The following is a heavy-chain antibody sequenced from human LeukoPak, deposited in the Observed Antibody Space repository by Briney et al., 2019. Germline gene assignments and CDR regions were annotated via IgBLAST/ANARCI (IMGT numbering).Heavy chain of an antibody. CDR1: GFTFSSYS. D-gene: IGHD3-3*01. J-gene: IGHJ5*02. V-gene: IGHV3-21*01. Sequence: GGSLRLSCAASGFTFSSYSMNWVRQAPGKGLEWVSSISSSSSYIYYADSVKGRFTISRDNAKNSLYLQMNSLRAEDTAVYYCARDHYDFWSGYYNWGPLYNGFDPWGQGTLVTVSS. CDR3: ARDHYDFWSGYYNWGPLYNGFDP. CDR2: ISSSSSYI.